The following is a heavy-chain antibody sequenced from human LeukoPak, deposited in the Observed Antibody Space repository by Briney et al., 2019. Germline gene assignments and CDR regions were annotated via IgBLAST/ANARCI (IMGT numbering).Heavy chain of an antibody. CDR2: ISSSSSTI. J-gene: IGHJ6*03. D-gene: IGHD4-17*01. V-gene: IGHV3-48*04. CDR3: ARLHFNYGSDYGSYYYMDV. CDR1: GFTFSSYS. Sequence: PGGSLRLSCAASGFTFSSYSMNWVRQAPGKGLEWVSYISSSSSTIYYADSVKGRFTISRDNAKNSLYLQMNSLRAEDTAVYYCARLHFNYGSDYGSYYYMDVWGKGATVTVSS.